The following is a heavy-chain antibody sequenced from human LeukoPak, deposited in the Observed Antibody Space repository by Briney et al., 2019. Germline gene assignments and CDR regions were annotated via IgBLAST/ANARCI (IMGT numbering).Heavy chain of an antibody. Sequence: PGRSLRLSCAASGFTFSNFVMHWVRQAPGKGLEWVAVISYDGSNKYYAHSVKGRFTISRDNSKSTLHLQMNSLRGEDTAVYYCAKDPLGSANYWGQGTLVTVSS. J-gene: IGHJ4*02. CDR2: ISYDGSNK. CDR3: AKDPLGSANY. CDR1: GFTFSNFV. V-gene: IGHV3-30*18. D-gene: IGHD2-8*01.